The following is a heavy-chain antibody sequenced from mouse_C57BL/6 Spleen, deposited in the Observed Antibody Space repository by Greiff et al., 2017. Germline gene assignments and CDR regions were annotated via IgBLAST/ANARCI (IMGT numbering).Heavy chain of an antibody. J-gene: IGHJ2*01. Sequence: VQLQQSGAELVRPGTSVKVSCKASGYAFTNYLIEWVKQRPGQGLEWIGVINPGSGGTNYNEKFKGKATLTADKSSSTAYMQLSSLTSEDSAVYFCAREAAQAADYWGQDTTLTVSS. CDR1: GYAFTNYL. D-gene: IGHD3-2*02. V-gene: IGHV1-54*01. CDR3: AREAAQAADY. CDR2: INPGSGGT.